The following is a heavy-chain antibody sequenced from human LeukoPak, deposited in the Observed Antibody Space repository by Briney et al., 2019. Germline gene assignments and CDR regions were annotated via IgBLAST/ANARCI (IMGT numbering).Heavy chain of an antibody. CDR1: GFTFSDHF. V-gene: IGHV3-11*01. Sequence: PGGSLRLSCAASGFTFSDHFMTWIRQAPGKGLEWISYISGSGATYYAASVKGRFTISRDNAQNSLWLQMSSLRAEDTAVYYCAKDARYCSGGSCYSACMDVWGQGTTVTVSS. CDR2: ISGSGAT. J-gene: IGHJ6*02. D-gene: IGHD2-15*01. CDR3: AKDARYCSGGSCYSACMDV.